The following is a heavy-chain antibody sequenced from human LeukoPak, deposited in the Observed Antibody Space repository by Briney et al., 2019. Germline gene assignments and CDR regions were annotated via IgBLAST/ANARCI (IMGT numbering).Heavy chain of an antibody. D-gene: IGHD2-8*02. Sequence: PGGSLRLSCAASGLTVSSSYMSWVRQAPGKGLEWVSIIYNDGSTYYADSMKGRFTISRDNSMNTVYLQMTSLDPDDTAVYYCVKGQEVVYTPTFDSWGQGTLVTVSS. CDR1: GLTVSSSY. V-gene: IGHV3-53*05. CDR3: VKGQEVVYTPTFDS. CDR2: IYNDGST. J-gene: IGHJ4*02.